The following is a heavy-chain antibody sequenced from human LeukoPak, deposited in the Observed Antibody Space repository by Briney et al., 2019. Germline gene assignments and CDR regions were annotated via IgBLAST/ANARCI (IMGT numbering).Heavy chain of an antibody. CDR1: GGAISTYY. J-gene: IGHJ4*02. CDR2: IYTSGTT. D-gene: IGHD6-6*01. CDR3: ARGGEWSSSPLDH. Sequence: SETLSLTCTVSGGAISTYYWSWIRQPPGKGLEWIGRIYTSGTTSYNPSVKSRVTMSVDTSKNQFSLNLGSLTAADTAVYYCARGGEWSSSPLDHWGQGALVTVSS. V-gene: IGHV4-4*07.